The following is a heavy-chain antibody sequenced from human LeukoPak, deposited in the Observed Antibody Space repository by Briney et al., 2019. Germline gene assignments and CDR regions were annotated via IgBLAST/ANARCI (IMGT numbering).Heavy chain of an antibody. J-gene: IGHJ4*02. CDR1: GFTFSTYG. CDR2: ISHDGSNK. Sequence: GGSLRLSCAVSGFTFSTYGMHWVRQAPGKGLEWVAVISHDGSNKYYADSVKGRFTISRDNSKNTLYLQMNSLRAEDTAVYYCAKASGYSSGWYVWGQGTLVTVSS. CDR3: AKASGYSSGWYV. V-gene: IGHV3-30*18. D-gene: IGHD6-19*01.